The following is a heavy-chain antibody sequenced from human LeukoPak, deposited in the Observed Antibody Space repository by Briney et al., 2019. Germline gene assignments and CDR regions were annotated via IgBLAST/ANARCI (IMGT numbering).Heavy chain of an antibody. V-gene: IGHV3-66*01. CDR1: EFTVSSNY. Sequence: GGSLRLSCAASEFTVSSNYMSWIRQAPGKGLEWVSIIYSGGSTYYADSVKGRFIISRDSSKNTLYLQMNSLRAEDTAVYYCARTWGPLRWYFDYWGQGTLVTVSS. CDR3: ARTWGPLRWYFDY. J-gene: IGHJ4*02. CDR2: IYSGGST. D-gene: IGHD1-26*01.